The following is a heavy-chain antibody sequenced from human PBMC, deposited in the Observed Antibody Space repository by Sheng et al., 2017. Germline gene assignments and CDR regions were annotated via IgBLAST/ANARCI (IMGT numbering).Heavy chain of an antibody. J-gene: IGHJ3*02. D-gene: IGHD2-2*01. Sequence: QVQLQESGPGLVKPSETLSLTCTVSGGSISSYYWSWIRQPAGKGLEWIGRIYTSGSTNYNPSLKSRVTMSVDTSKNQFSLKLSSVTAADTAVYYCARDLPDCSRGSSTSCYVLAFDIWGQGTMV. CDR3: ARDLPDCSRGSSTSCYVLAFDI. CDR2: IYTSGST. CDR1: GGSISSYY. V-gene: IGHV4-4*07.